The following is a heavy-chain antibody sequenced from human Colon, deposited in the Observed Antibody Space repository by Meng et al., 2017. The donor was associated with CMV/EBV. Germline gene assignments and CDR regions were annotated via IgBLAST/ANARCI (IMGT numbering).Heavy chain of an antibody. V-gene: IGHV3-21*01. CDR2: ISSSSSYI. CDR3: ARGILAYCGGDCSSDFDY. J-gene: IGHJ4*02. Sequence: GESLKISCAASGFTFSSYSMNWVRQAPGKGLEWVSSISSSSSYIYYADSVKGRFTITRDNDKNSLYLQMNSLRAEDTAVYYCARGILAYCGGDCSSDFDYWGQGTLVTVSS. D-gene: IGHD2-21*01. CDR1: GFTFSSYS.